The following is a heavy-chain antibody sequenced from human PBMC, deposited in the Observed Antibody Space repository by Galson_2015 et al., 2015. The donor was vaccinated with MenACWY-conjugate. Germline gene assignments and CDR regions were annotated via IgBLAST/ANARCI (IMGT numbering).Heavy chain of an antibody. V-gene: IGHV4-59*01. D-gene: IGHD3-22*01. J-gene: IGHJ4*02. Sequence: SETLSLTCTVSGGSISDYYWTWIRQPPGKGLEWVGYIYETGSATYSPSLKSRLTTSVDTSKNQFSLKLRSVTAADTAMYYCARGRESSFSYDTSAFWIDSWGQGTLVTVSS. CDR1: GGSISDYY. CDR3: ARGRESSFSYDTSAFWIDS. CDR2: IYETGSA.